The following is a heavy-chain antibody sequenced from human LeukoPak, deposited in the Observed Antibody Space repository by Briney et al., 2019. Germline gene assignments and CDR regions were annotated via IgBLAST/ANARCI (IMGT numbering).Heavy chain of an antibody. J-gene: IGHJ4*02. CDR2: IYYSGST. V-gene: IGHV4-31*03. D-gene: IGHD5-18*01. CDR1: GGSISSGGYY. Sequence: NSSETLSLTCTVSGGSISSGGYYWSWIRQHPGKGLEWIGYIYYSGSTYYNPSLKSRVTISVDTSKNQFSLKLSSVTAADTAVYYCARGGGYSYGYNYWGQGTLVTVSS. CDR3: ARGGGYSYGYNY.